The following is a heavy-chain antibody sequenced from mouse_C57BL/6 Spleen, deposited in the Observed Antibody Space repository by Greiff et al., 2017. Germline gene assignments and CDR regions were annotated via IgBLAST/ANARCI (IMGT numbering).Heavy chain of an antibody. CDR2: IYPGNSDT. CDR3: TREGVVATDYAMDY. CDR1: GYTFTSYW. V-gene: IGHV1-5*01. Sequence: VQLQQSGTVLARPGASVKMSCKTSGYTFTSYWMHWVKQRPGQGLEWIGAIYPGNSDTSYNQKLKGKAKLTAVTSASTAYMELSSLTHEDSAVYYCTREGVVATDYAMDYWGPGTSVTVSS. D-gene: IGHD1-1*01. J-gene: IGHJ4*01.